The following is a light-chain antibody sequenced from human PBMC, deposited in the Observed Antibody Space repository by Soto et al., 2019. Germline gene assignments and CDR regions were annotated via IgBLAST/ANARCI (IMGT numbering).Light chain of an antibody. CDR1: SRNIGYYNY. Sequence: QSALTQPRSVSGSPGQSVTISCTGTSRNIGYYNYVSWYQQNPGKAPKLIISDVNKRPSGVPDRFSASKSGSAAYLTISGLQAEDEADYYCCSYAGSYTYVFGGGTKLTVL. J-gene: IGLJ1*01. CDR3: CSYAGSYTYV. CDR2: DVN. V-gene: IGLV2-11*01.